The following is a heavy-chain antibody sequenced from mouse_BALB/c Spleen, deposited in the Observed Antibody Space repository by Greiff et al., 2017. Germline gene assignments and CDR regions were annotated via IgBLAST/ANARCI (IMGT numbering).Heavy chain of an antibody. CDR2: IYPSDSYT. CDR3: TRRVDGNFYFDY. Sequence: QVQLQQPGAELVRPGASVKLSRKASGYTFTSYWINWVKQRPGQGLEWIGNIYPSDSYTNYNQKFKDKATLTVDKSSSTAYMQLSSPTSEDSAVYYCTRRVDGNFYFDYWGQGTTLTVSS. CDR1: GYTFTSYW. J-gene: IGHJ2*01. D-gene: IGHD2-1*01. V-gene: IGHV1-69*02.